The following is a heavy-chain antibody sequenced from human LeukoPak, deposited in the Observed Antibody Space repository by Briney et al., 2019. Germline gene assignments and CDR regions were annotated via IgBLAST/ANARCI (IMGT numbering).Heavy chain of an antibody. CDR2: IKQDGSEK. D-gene: IGHD5-18*01. Sequence: GGSLRLSCAASGFTFSSYWMSWVRQAPGKGLEWVANIKQDGSEKYYVDSVKGRFTISRDNSKNTLYLQMNSLRAEDTAVYYCAKVEVRYSQSDYWGQGTLVTVSS. CDR3: AKVEVRYSQSDY. V-gene: IGHV3-7*01. CDR1: GFTFSSYW. J-gene: IGHJ4*02.